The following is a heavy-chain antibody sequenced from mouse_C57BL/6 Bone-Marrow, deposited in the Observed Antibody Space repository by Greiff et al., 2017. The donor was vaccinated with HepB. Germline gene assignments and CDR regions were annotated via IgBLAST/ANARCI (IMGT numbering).Heavy chain of an antibody. D-gene: IGHD2-4*01. CDR1: GFSLTSYG. V-gene: IGHV2-5*01. CDR3: ATPMITTLDYYAMDY. J-gene: IGHJ4*01. CDR2: IWRGGST. Sequence: QVQLQQSGPGLVQPSQSLSITCTVSGFSLTSYGVHWVRQSPGKGLEWLGVIWRGGSTDYNAAFMSRLSITKDNSKSQVFFKMNSLQADDTDIYSCATPMITTLDYYAMDYWGQGTSVTVSS.